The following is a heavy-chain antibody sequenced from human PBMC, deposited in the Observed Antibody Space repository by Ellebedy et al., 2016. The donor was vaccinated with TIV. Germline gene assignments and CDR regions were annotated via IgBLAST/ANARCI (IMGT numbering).Heavy chain of an antibody. Sequence: GESLKISXAASGFTFSSYAMSWVRQAPGKGLEWVSAISGSGGSTYYADSVKGRFTISRDNAKNSLYLQMNSLRAEDTAVYYCARLSIAVAGTEGAFDIWGQGTMVTVSS. V-gene: IGHV3-23*01. J-gene: IGHJ3*02. CDR1: GFTFSSYA. CDR3: ARLSIAVAGTEGAFDI. CDR2: ISGSGGST. D-gene: IGHD6-19*01.